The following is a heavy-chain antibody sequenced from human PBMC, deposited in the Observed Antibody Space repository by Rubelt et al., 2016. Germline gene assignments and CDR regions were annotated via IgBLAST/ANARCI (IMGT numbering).Heavy chain of an antibody. D-gene: IGHD1-26*01. Sequence: QVQLVQSGAEVKKPGASVKVSCKASGYTFTSYGISWVRQAPGQGLEWMGWISAYNGNTNYARRRQGRVTSTTDTATGTAYMGVRSLGADDTAVDYCANDGWERDAFEIWGQGTMVTVSS. V-gene: IGHV1-18*01. CDR3: ANDGWERDAFEI. CDR1: GYTFTSYG. J-gene: IGHJ3*02. CDR2: ISAYNGNT.